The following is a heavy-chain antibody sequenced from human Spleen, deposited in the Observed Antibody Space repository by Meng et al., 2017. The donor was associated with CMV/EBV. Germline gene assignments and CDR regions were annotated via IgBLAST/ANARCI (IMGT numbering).Heavy chain of an antibody. Sequence: ASVKVSCKASGYMFTNYHMHWVRQAPGQGLEWMGIISPSGDNTNYAQKFQGRVTMTRDTSTGTVHMDLSSLTSEDTAVYYCAMRSGGSLYYFDCWGRGTLVTVSS. CDR2: ISPSGDNT. CDR1: GYMFTNYH. J-gene: IGHJ4*02. D-gene: IGHD1-14*01. V-gene: IGHV1-46*01. CDR3: AMRSGGSLYYFDC.